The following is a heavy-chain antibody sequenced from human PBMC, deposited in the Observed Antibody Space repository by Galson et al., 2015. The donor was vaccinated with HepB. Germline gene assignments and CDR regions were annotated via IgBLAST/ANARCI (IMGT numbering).Heavy chain of an antibody. CDR3: AGSRAYNNNYNYHGMDI. Sequence: SLRLSCAASGFTVSSNYMSWVRQAPGKGLEWVSVLFSDGRTHFADSVKARFTISRDNSKNTLYLQMSSLRAEDTAVYYCAGSRAYNNNYNYHGMDIWGQGTTVTVSS. D-gene: IGHD4-11*01. J-gene: IGHJ6*02. CDR1: GFTVSSNY. V-gene: IGHV3-66*01. CDR2: LFSDGRT.